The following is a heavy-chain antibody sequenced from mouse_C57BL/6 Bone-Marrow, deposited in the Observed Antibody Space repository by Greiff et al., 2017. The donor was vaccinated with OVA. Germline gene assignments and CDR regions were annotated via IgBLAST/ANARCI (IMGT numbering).Heavy chain of an antibody. CDR3: ARRRIYYGNYGFAY. J-gene: IGHJ3*01. CDR1: GYTFTSYW. D-gene: IGHD2-1*01. Sequence: QVQLKQPGAELVKPGASVKLSCKASGYTFTSYWMHWVKQRPGQGLEWIGMIHPNSGSTNYNEKFKSKATLTVDKSSSTAYMQLSSLTSEDSAVYYCARRRIYYGNYGFAYWGQGTLVTVSA. CDR2: IHPNSGST. V-gene: IGHV1-64*01.